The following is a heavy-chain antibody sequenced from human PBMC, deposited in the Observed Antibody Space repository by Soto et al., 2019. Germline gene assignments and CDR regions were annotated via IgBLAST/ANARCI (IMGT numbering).Heavy chain of an antibody. CDR2: IFYSGTT. J-gene: IGHJ5*02. V-gene: IGHV4-31*03. CDR1: GGSISSGGYY. Sequence: PSETLSLTCTVSGGSISSGGYYWSWIRQYPGKGLEWIGNIFYSGTTSYNPSLKSRVAISIDTSKNQFSLKLSSVTAADTAVYYCARERQPSINSQGVCFGPWGQGTLVTVSS. CDR3: ARERQPSINSQGVCFGP. D-gene: IGHD1-20*01.